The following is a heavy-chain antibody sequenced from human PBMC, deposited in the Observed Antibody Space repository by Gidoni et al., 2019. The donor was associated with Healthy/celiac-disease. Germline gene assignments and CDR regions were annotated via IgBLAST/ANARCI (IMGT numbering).Heavy chain of an antibody. D-gene: IGHD6-13*01. CDR3: ARVIATAAGLFDC. J-gene: IGHJ4*02. CDR2: IYYSGRT. CDR1: GGSISSSSYY. V-gene: IGHV4-39*01. Sequence: QLQLQESGPGLVTPSETLSLTCTVSGGSISSSSYYWGWIRQPPGKGLEWIGSIYYSGRTYYNPSLKSRVTISVDTSKNQFSRKLSSVTAEDTAVYYGARVIATAAGLFDCWGQGTLVTVSS.